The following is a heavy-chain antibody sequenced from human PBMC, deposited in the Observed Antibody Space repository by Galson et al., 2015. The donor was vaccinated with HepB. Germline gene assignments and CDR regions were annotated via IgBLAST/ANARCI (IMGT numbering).Heavy chain of an antibody. CDR3: AREGAGVRGSFDY. CDR1: GFTFSDYY. V-gene: IGHV3-11*06. D-gene: IGHD3-10*01. CDR2: ISSSSSYT. Sequence: SLRLSCAASGFTFSDYYMSWIRQAPGKGLEWVSYISSSSSYTNYADSVKGRFTISRDNAKNSLYLQMNSLRAEDTAVYYCAREGAGVRGSFDYWGQGTLVTVSS. J-gene: IGHJ4*02.